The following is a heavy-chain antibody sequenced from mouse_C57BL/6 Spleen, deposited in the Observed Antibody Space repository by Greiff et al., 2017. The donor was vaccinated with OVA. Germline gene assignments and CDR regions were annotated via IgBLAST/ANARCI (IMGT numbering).Heavy chain of an antibody. V-gene: IGHV1-87*01. Sequence: QVQLQQSGPELARPWASVKISCQAFYTFSRRVHFAIRDTNYWMQWVKQRPGQGLEWIGAIYPGNGDTSYNQKFKGKATLTVDKSSSTAHMELRSLTSEDSAVYYCARQLPTGYFDVWGTGTTVTVSS. J-gene: IGHJ1*03. CDR2: GQGLEWIG. CDR1: YTFSRRVH. CDR3: SEDSAVYYCARQLPTGYFDV. D-gene: IGHD2-1*01.